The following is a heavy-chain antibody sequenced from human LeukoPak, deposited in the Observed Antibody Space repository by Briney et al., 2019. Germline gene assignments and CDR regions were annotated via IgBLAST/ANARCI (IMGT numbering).Heavy chain of an antibody. J-gene: IGHJ4*02. CDR2: ISSSSSYI. V-gene: IGHV3-21*01. CDR1: GFTFSSYS. Sequence: GGSLRLSCAASGFTFSSYSMNWVRQAPGKGLEWVSSISSSSSYIYYADSVKGRFTISGDNAKNSLYLQMNSLRAEDTAVYYCARDIWVPYPHPITAAGTGADYWGQGTLVTVSS. D-gene: IGHD6-13*01. CDR3: ARDIWVPYPHPITAAGTGADY.